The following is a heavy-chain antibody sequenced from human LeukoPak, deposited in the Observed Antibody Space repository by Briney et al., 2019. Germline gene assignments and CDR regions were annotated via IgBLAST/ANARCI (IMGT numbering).Heavy chain of an antibody. Sequence: GASVKVSCKASGGSFTKFVISWVRQGPGQGLEWMGKVLPIFGTTHYAQKFLGRVTISADNSTSTAYMELSSLRSDDTAVYYCVRRFYYDSSGYSGIWGQGSQVTVSS. J-gene: IGHJ4*02. CDR2: VLPIFGTT. V-gene: IGHV1-69*06. CDR1: GGSFTKFV. D-gene: IGHD3-22*01. CDR3: VRRFYYDSSGYSGI.